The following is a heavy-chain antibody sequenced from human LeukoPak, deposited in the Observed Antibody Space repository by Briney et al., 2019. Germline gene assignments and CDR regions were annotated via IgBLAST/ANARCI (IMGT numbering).Heavy chain of an antibody. Sequence: GRSLRLSCAASGFTFDDYAMHWVRQAPGKGLEWVSGISWNSGSIGYADSVKGRFTISRDNAKNSLYLQMNSLRAEDMALDYCAKDTDYDSSGGFDYWGQGTLVTVSS. V-gene: IGHV3-9*03. CDR1: GFTFDDYA. CDR2: ISWNSGSI. J-gene: IGHJ4*02. CDR3: AKDTDYDSSGGFDY. D-gene: IGHD3-22*01.